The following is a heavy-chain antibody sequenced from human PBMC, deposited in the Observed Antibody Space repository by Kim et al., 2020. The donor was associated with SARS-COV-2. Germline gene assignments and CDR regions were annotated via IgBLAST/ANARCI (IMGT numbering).Heavy chain of an antibody. J-gene: IGHJ4*02. Sequence: GGSLRLSCAASGFTFSSYAMSWVRQAPGKGLEWVSAISGSGGGTYYADSVKGRFTISRDNSKNTLYLQMNSLRAEDTAVYYCAKGGVYSSSGYDVGYCGQGALVTVSS. CDR3: AKGGVYSSSGYDVGY. D-gene: IGHD6-13*01. V-gene: IGHV3-23*01. CDR1: GFTFSSYA. CDR2: ISGSGGGT.